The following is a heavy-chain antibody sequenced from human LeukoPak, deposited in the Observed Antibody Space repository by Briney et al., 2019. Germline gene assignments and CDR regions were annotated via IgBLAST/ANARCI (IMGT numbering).Heavy chain of an antibody. CDR2: ISGNGGRT. V-gene: IGHV3-23*01. CDR3: VKGGQRYDFWRFDF. Sequence: PGGSLRLSCEASGFSFSIYAMSWVRQAPGKGLEWVSRISGNGGRTYYANSAKGRFTIARDNSKNTLYMEMNSLTEENTALYYCVKGGQRYDFWRFDFWGRGTLVTVSS. J-gene: IGHJ5*01. D-gene: IGHD3-3*01. CDR1: GFSFSIYA.